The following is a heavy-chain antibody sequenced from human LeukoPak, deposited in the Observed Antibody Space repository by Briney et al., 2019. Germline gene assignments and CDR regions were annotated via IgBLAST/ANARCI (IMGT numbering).Heavy chain of an antibody. CDR1: GGSFSGYY. CDR2: IYYSGST. J-gene: IGHJ4*02. V-gene: IGHV4-59*08. D-gene: IGHD5-12*01. CDR3: ARQNFLVATGGPSFYFDY. Sequence: SETLSLTCTVYGGSFSGYYWSWIRQPPGKGLESIGYIYYSGSTNYNPSLKSRVTISIDTSKNQFSLNLCSATAADTAIYYCARQNFLVATGGPSFYFDYWGQGALATVSS.